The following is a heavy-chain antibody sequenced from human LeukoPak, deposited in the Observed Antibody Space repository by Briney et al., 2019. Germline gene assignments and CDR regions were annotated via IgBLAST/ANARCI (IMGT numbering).Heavy chain of an antibody. CDR2: ISGSGGNT. J-gene: IGHJ5*02. D-gene: IGHD2-21*01. V-gene: IGHV3-23*01. Sequence: GGSLRLSCAASGFTFSSYAMSWVRQAPGRGLEWLSVISGSGGNTYYPDSVKGRFTISRDNSKNTLYLQMNSLRVEDTAVYYCAKGGIPDDPWGQGTLVTVSS. CDR3: AKGGIPDDP. CDR1: GFTFSSYA.